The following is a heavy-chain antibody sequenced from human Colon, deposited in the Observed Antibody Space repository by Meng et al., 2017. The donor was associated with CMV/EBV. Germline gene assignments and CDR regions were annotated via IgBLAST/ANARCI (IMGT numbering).Heavy chain of an antibody. V-gene: IGHV1-8*01. CDR1: SYE. CDR3: ARSLDYYDSSGYYYLGNWFDP. Sequence: SYESNWVRQATGQGLEWMGWMNPNSGNTGYAQKFQGRVTMTRNTSISTAYMELSSLRSEDTVVYYCARSLDYYDSSGYYYLGNWFDPWGQGTLVTVSS. J-gene: IGHJ5*02. D-gene: IGHD3-22*01. CDR2: MNPNSGNT.